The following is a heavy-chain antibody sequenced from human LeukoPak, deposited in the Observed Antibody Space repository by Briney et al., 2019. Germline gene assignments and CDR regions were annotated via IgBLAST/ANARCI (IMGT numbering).Heavy chain of an antibody. V-gene: IGHV3-74*01. Sequence: GGSLRLSCAVSGFTFSSYWMHWVRHAPGKGLVWVSRINSDGSTTSYADSVKGRFTISRDNAKNTLYLQINRLRADDTAVYYCTRAPYDDYPAYWGQGTLVTVSS. CDR3: TRAPYDDYPAY. J-gene: IGHJ4*02. CDR2: INSDGSTT. CDR1: GFTFSSYW. D-gene: IGHD4-17*01.